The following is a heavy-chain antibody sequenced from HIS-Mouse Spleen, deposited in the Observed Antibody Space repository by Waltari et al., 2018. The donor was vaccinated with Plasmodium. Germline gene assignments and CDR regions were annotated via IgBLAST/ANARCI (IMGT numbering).Heavy chain of an antibody. J-gene: IGHJ4*02. CDR1: GGSIRSSIYY. CDR3: ARRGGSYYYFDY. Sequence: QLQLQESGPGLVKPSETLSLTCTVSGGSIRSSIYYWGWIRQPPGKGLEWIGSIYYSGSTYYNPSLKSRVTISVDTSKNQFSLKLSSVTAADTAVYYCARRGGSYYYFDYWGQGTLVTVSS. D-gene: IGHD1-26*01. CDR2: IYYSGST. V-gene: IGHV4-39*01.